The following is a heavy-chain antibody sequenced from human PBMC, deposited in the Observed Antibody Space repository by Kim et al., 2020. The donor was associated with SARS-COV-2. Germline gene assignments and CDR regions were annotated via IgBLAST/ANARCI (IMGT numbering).Heavy chain of an antibody. CDR2: ISYDGSNK. J-gene: IGHJ4*02. D-gene: IGHD1-1*01. Sequence: GGSLRLSCAASGFTFSSYAMHWVRQAPGKGLEWVAVISYDGSNKYYADSVKGRFTISRDNSKNTLYLQMNSLRAEDTAVYYCATGGTRGKFYYFDYWGQGTLVTVSS. V-gene: IGHV3-30*04. CDR3: ATGGTRGKFYYFDY. CDR1: GFTFSSYA.